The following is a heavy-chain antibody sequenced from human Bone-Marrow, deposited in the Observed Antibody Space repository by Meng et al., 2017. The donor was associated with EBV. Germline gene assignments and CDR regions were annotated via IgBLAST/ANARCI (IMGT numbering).Heavy chain of an antibody. CDR2: ISRSGDST. J-gene: IGHJ4*02. V-gene: IGHV3-23*01. Sequence: EQLLGSGGGLVQPGGSLRLSCAASGFTFNNYAMSWVRQAPGKGLEWVSAISRSGDSTYYADSVKGRFTISRDNSKNTLYLQMNSLRAEDTAVYYCAPGAYGYWGQGTLVTVSS. D-gene: IGHD5-12*01. CDR1: GFTFNNYA. CDR3: APGAYGY.